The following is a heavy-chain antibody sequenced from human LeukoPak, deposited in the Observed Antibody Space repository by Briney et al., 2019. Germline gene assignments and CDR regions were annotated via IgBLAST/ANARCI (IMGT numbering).Heavy chain of an antibody. J-gene: IGHJ3*02. CDR1: GGTFSSYA. Sequence: SVKVSCKASGGTFSSYAISWVRQAPGQGLEWMGGIIPIFGTANYAQKFQGGVTITTDESTSTAYMELSSLRSEDTAVYYCARGGGSSRPGAFDIWGQGTMVTVSS. CDR3: ARGGGSSRPGAFDI. V-gene: IGHV1-69*05. D-gene: IGHD1-26*01. CDR2: IIPIFGTA.